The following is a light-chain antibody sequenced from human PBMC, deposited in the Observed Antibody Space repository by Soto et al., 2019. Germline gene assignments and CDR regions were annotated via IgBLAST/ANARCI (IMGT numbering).Light chain of an antibody. V-gene: IGKV3-11*01. Sequence: EIVLTQSPATLSLSPGERATLSCRASQSVSSYLAWYQQKPGQAPRLLIYDASNRATGIPARFSGSRSGTDFTLTICSLEPEELAVYYCQQRSNWPPIFTFGPGTKVDIK. CDR2: DAS. J-gene: IGKJ3*01. CDR3: QQRSNWPPIFT. CDR1: QSVSSY.